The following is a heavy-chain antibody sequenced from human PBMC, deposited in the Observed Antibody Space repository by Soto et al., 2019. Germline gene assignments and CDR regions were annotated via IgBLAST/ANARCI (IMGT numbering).Heavy chain of an antibody. J-gene: IGHJ4*02. CDR1: GGSISSSTYY. CDR2: ISYSRTT. Sequence: QLQLQESGPGLVKPSETLSLTCTVSGGSISSSTYYWGWIRQPPGKGLDWIGSISYSRTTYYNPSLNSRATISVDTSKNQFSLNLSSVTAADTAVYYCARPHGDPLGYWGQGTLVTVSS. CDR3: ARPHGDPLGY. V-gene: IGHV4-39*01. D-gene: IGHD4-17*01.